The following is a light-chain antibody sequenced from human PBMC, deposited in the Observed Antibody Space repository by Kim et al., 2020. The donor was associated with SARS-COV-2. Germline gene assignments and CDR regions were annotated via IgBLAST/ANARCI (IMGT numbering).Light chain of an antibody. CDR1: QSISGW. CDR3: QQYDNYPWT. J-gene: IGKJ1*01. CDR2: DAF. V-gene: IGKV1-5*01. Sequence: VSVGDRVTISCRAIQSISGWLAWYQQKPGKAPKVLIYDAFNLESGVPSRFSGSGSGTEFTLTISSLQPDDFPTYYCQQYDNYPWTFGQGTKVDIK.